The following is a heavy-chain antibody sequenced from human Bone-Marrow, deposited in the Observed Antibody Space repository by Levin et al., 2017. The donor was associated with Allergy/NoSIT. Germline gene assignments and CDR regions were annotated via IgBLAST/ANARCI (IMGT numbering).Heavy chain of an antibody. Sequence: GSLRLSCAGSGFPFSRYAMSWVRQAPGKGLEWVSCVSGSGGVTYHAASVKGRFTISRDNSENTLYLQMNSLRAEDTAIYYCATAKDSGSYYRVDYWGQGALVTVSS. CDR2: VSGSGGVT. D-gene: IGHD3-10*01. J-gene: IGHJ4*02. CDR1: GFPFSRYA. CDR3: ATAKDSGSYYRVDY. V-gene: IGHV3-23*01.